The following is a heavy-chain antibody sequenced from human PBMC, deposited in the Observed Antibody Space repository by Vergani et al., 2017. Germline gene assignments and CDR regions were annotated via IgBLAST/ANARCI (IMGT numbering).Heavy chain of an antibody. D-gene: IGHD4-11*01. J-gene: IGHJ4*02. CDR2: IKQDGSEK. CDR3: ARDLSPMTTVTTDYY. V-gene: IGHV3-7*01. CDR1: GFTFSSYW. Sequence: EVQLVESGGGLVQPGGSLRLSCAASGFTFSSYWMSWVRQAPGKGLEWVANIKQDGSEKYYVDSVKGRFTISRDNAKNSLYLQMNSLRAEDTAVYYCARDLSPMTTVTTDYYWGQGTLVTVSS.